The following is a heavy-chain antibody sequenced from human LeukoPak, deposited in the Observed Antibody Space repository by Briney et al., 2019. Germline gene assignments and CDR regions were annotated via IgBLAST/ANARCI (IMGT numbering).Heavy chain of an antibody. CDR1: GGSFSVYY. CDR3: ARLIRHYYDSSGYYFGLSYFDY. J-gene: IGHJ4*02. D-gene: IGHD3-22*01. Sequence: SETLSLTCAVCGGSFSVYYWSWIRQPQGKGLEWIGEINHSGSTNYNPSLKSRVTISVDTSKNQFSLKLSSVTAADTAVYYCARLIRHYYDSSGYYFGLSYFDYWGQGTLVTVSS. CDR2: INHSGST. V-gene: IGHV4-34*01.